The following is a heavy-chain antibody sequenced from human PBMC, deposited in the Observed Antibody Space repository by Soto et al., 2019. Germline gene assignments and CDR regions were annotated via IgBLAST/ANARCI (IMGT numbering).Heavy chain of an antibody. CDR3: AKGDSSGWYYFDC. J-gene: IGHJ4*02. D-gene: IGHD6-19*01. V-gene: IGHV3-23*01. CDR2: IIGSGGST. CDR1: GFTFSSYA. Sequence: EVQLLESGGGLVQPGGSLRLSCAASGFTFSSYAMSWVSQAPGKGLEWVSSIIGSGGSTYSPDSVKGRFTISRDNSKNTLYLQMNSLRAEDTAVYYCAKGDSSGWYYFDCWCQGTLVTVSS.